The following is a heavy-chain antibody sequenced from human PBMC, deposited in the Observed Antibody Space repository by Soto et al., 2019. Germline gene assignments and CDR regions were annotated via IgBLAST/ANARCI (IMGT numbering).Heavy chain of an antibody. CDR3: AHLRGYCSGGSCYSIWFDP. D-gene: IGHD2-15*01. Sequence: QITLKESCPTLVKPTQTLTLTCTFSGFSLSTSGVGVGWIRQPPGKALEWLALIYWDDDKRYSPSLKSRLTNTKDTSKNPVVLTMTNMDPVDTATYYCAHLRGYCSGGSCYSIWFDPWAQGTLVTVSS. CDR2: IYWDDDK. CDR1: GFSLSTSGVG. J-gene: IGHJ5*02. V-gene: IGHV2-5*02.